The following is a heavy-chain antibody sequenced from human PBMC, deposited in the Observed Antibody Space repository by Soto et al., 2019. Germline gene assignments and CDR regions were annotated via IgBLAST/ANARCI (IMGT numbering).Heavy chain of an antibody. V-gene: IGHV3-73*01. Sequence: PGGSLRLSCAGSGFTFSGSAIHWVRQASGKGLEWVGRIRTRVNTYATAYAASVEGRFTISRDDSKNMAYLQMNSLKTEDAAVYYCAISGYSYVDAFDLWGLGTMVTVSS. CDR3: AISGYSYVDAFDL. CDR2: IRTRVNTYAT. J-gene: IGHJ3*01. CDR1: GFTFSGSA. D-gene: IGHD3-22*01.